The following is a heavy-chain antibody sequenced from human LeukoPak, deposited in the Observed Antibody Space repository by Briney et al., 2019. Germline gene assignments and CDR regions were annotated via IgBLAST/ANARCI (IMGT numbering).Heavy chain of an antibody. D-gene: IGHD3-3*01. CDR3: ARDGAESGHFDY. CDR2: IYYSGST. CDR1: GGSISSYY. V-gene: IGHV4-59*01. J-gene: IGHJ4*02. Sequence: SETLSLTCAVSGGSISSYYWSWIRQPPGKGLEWIGYIYYSGSTNYSPSLKSRVTLSVDTSKNQFSLKLNSVTAADTAVYYCARDGAESGHFDYWGQGTLVTVSS.